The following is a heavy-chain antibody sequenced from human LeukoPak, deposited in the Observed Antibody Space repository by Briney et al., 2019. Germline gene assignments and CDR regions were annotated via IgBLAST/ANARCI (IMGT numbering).Heavy chain of an antibody. CDR3: ARHIGGGIEDMDV. D-gene: IGHD3-16*02. V-gene: IGHV4-59*08. J-gene: IGHJ6*03. CDR1: GGSIGTYY. Sequence: SETLSLTCTVSGGSIGTYYWSWIRQSPGKGLEWIGYIYVTGSTRYNPYLQSRVTISVDTSRNQFFLRMSSVTAADTAVYYCARHIGGGIEDMDVWGKGTKVTVSS. CDR2: IYVTGST.